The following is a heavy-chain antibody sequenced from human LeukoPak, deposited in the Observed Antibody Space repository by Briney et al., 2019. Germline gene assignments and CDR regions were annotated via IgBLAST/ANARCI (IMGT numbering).Heavy chain of an antibody. CDR3: AKRGGMYPAHYFDY. Sequence: PGGSLRLSCAASGFTFSRYSMHWVRQAPGKGLEWVSAISGSGGSTYYADSVKGRFTISRDNSKSTLYLQMNSLRAEDTAVYYCAKRGGMYPAHYFDYWGQGTLVTVSS. CDR1: GFTFSRYS. V-gene: IGHV3-23*01. J-gene: IGHJ4*02. CDR2: ISGSGGST. D-gene: IGHD3-16*01.